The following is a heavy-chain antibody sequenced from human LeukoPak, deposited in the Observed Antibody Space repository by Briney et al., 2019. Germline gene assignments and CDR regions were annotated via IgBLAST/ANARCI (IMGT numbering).Heavy chain of an antibody. J-gene: IGHJ4*02. Sequence: PSETLSLTCTVSGDSISSDSYYWSWIRQPAGKGLEWIGRIYTSGSANYNPSLKSRVTISVDTSKNQFSLKLSSVTAADTAVYYCAKVERGSYYNYWGQGTLVTVSS. CDR3: AKVERGSYYNY. D-gene: IGHD1-26*01. V-gene: IGHV4-61*02. CDR1: GDSISSDSYY. CDR2: IYTSGSA.